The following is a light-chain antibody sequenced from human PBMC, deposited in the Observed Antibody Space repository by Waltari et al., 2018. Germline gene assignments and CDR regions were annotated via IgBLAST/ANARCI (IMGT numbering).Light chain of an antibody. J-gene: IGKJ5*01. CDR3: QQYNRWPPIT. V-gene: IGKV3-15*01. CDR2: DAS. CDR1: QSVSSN. Sequence: EIVMTQSPATLSVSPGETAPLSCRASQSVSSNVAWYQKKPGQAPRLLIYDASTRAPSIPARFRGSGSGTEFTLTISSLQSEDFAVYYCQQYNRWPPITFGHGTRLEI.